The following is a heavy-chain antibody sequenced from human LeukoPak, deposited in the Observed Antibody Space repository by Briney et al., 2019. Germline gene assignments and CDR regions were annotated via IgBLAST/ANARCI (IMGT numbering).Heavy chain of an antibody. D-gene: IGHD1-1*01. CDR3: ARLGGGTYYYYGMDV. CDR2: IYPGDSDT. J-gene: IGHJ6*02. CDR1: GYSFTSYW. Sequence: GESLKISCKGSGYSFTSYWIDWVRQMPGKGLEWMGIIYPGDSDTRYSPSFQGQVTISADKSISTAYLQWSSLKASDTAMYYCARLGGGTYYYYGMDVWGQGTTVTVSS. V-gene: IGHV5-51*01.